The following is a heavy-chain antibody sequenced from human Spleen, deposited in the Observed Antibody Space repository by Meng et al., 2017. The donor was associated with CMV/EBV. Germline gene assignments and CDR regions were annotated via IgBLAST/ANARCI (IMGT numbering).Heavy chain of an antibody. J-gene: IGHJ4*02. V-gene: IGHV4-34*01. CDR3: ARGTIFGVVDY. Sequence: GSLRLSCAVYGGSFSGYYWSWIRQPPGKGLEWIGEINHSGSTNYNPSLKSRVTISVDTSKNQFSLKLSSVTAADTAVYYCARGTIFGVVDYWGQGTLVTVSS. CDR2: INHSGST. CDR1: GGSFSGYY. D-gene: IGHD3-3*01.